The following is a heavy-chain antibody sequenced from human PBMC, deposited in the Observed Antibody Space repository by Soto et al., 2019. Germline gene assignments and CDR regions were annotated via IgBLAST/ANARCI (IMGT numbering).Heavy chain of an antibody. D-gene: IGHD6-13*01. CDR3: ARDYSSWSPEY. CDR2: ISGSGGST. J-gene: IGHJ4*02. V-gene: IGHV3-23*01. CDR1: GFTFSSYA. Sequence: GSLRLSCAAFGFTFSSYAMSWVRQAPGKGLEWVSAISGSGGSTYYADSVKGRFTISRDNSKNTLYLQMNSLRAEDTAVYYCARDYSSWSPEYWGQGTLVTVSS.